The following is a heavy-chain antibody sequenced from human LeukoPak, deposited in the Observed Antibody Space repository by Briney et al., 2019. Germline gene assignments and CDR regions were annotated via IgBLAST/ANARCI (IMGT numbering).Heavy chain of an antibody. CDR3: ARGVIGYRDAFDI. V-gene: IGHV3-7*03. J-gene: IGHJ3*02. CDR2: IKEDGSEK. CDR1: RFTFDRYW. D-gene: IGHD5-12*01. Sequence: PGGSLGLSCAASRFTFDRYWMSWVRQAPGKGLEWVANIKEDGSEKNYVGSMKGRITISRDNAKNSLYLQMNSLRVEDMAVYYCARGVIGYRDAFDIWGQGAMVTVSS.